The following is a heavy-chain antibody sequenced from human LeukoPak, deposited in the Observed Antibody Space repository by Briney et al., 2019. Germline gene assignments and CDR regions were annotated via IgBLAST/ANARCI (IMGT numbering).Heavy chain of an antibody. CDR3: ASGSGTTVITPDAFDI. CDR2: IYYSGST. D-gene: IGHD4-23*01. J-gene: IGHJ3*02. Sequence: SETLSLTCTVSGGSISSYYWSWIRQPPGKGLEWIGYIYYSGSTNYNPSLKSRVTISADTSKNQFSLKLSSVTAADTAVYYCASGSGTTVITPDAFDIWGQGTMVTVSS. V-gene: IGHV4-59*01. CDR1: GGSISSYY.